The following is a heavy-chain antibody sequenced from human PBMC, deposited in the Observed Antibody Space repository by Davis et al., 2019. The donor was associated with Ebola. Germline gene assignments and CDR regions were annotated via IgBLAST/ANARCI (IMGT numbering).Heavy chain of an antibody. CDR1: GYTFTGYY. D-gene: IGHD2-2*01. J-gene: IGHJ5*02. V-gene: IGHV1-69*13. CDR3: ARGESPYCSSTSCPNWFDP. Sequence: SVKVSCKASGYTFTGYYIHWVRQAPGQGLEWMGGIIPIFGTANYAQKFQGRVTITADESTSTAYMELSSLRSEDTAVYYCARGESPYCSSTSCPNWFDPWGQGTLVTVSS. CDR2: IIPIFGTA.